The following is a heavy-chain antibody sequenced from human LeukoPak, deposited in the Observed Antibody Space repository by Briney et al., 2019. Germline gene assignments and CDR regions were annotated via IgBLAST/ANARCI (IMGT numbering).Heavy chain of an antibody. V-gene: IGHV3-21*06. J-gene: IGHJ6*03. D-gene: IGHD1-26*01. CDR1: GFTFSSYN. CDR2: ITSSSSYI. CDR3: ARDPYSGSYGPYYYYYMDV. Sequence: GGSLRLSCAASGFTFSSYNMNWVRQAPGKGPEWVSSITSSSSYIYYADSAKGRFTISRDNAKNSLYLQMDSLRVEDTAVYYCARDPYSGSYGPYYYYYMDVWGEGTTVTISS.